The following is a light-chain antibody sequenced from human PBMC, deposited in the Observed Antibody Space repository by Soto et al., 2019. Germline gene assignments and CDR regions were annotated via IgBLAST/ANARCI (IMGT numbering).Light chain of an antibody. V-gene: IGLV1-40*01. CDR3: LSFDSSLSVV. J-gene: IGLJ2*01. CDR1: SSNIGAGYA. CDR2: GNT. Sequence: QLVLTQPPSVSGAPGQRVTISCTGSSSNIGAGYAVHWYQQLPGRAPKLLIYGNTNRPSGVPDRFSGSKSGTSASLAITGLQAEDEADYYCLSFDSSLSVVFGGGTKLTVL.